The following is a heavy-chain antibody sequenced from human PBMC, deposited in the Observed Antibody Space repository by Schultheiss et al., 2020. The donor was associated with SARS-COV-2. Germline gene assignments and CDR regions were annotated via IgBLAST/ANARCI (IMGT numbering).Heavy chain of an antibody. CDR3: ASILAAAGTGDAFDI. CDR2: ISSSSSTI. J-gene: IGHJ3*02. V-gene: IGHV3-48*01. Sequence: GGSLRLSCAASGFTFSSYSMNWVRQAPGKGLEWVSYISSSSSTIYYADSVKGRFTISRDNAKNSLYLQMNSLRAEDTAVYYCASILAAAGTGDAFDIWGQGTMVTVSS. CDR1: GFTFSSYS. D-gene: IGHD6-13*01.